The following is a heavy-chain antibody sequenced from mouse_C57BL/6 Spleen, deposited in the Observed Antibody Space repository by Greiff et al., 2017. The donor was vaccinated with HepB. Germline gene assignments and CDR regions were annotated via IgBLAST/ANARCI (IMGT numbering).Heavy chain of an antibody. Sequence: LVESGPELVKPGASVKISCKASGYAFSSSWMNWVKQRPGKGLEWIGRIYPGDGDTNYNGKFKGKATLTADKSSSTAYMQLSSLTSEDSAVYFCARWGYSNYGYFDYWGQGTTLTVSS. V-gene: IGHV1-82*01. CDR3: ARWGYSNYGYFDY. CDR2: IYPGDGDT. D-gene: IGHD2-5*01. J-gene: IGHJ2*01. CDR1: GYAFSSSW.